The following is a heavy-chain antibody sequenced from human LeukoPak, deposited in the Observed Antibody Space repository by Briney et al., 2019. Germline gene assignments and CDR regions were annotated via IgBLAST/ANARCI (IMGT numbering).Heavy chain of an antibody. V-gene: IGHV4-39*07. J-gene: IGHJ3*02. CDR2: IFYSGST. D-gene: IGHD1-26*01. Sequence: SETLSLTCTVSGGSISTSNYYWGWIRQPPGKGLEWIGNIFYSGSTYYSPSLRSRVTISLDTSRNQFSLKLNSVTAADTAVYYCARDGKIVGATHVDAFDIWGQGTMVTVSS. CDR1: GGSISTSNYY. CDR3: ARDGKIVGATHVDAFDI.